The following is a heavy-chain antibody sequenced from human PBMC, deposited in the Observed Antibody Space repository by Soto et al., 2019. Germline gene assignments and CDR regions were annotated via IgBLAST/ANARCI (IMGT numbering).Heavy chain of an antibody. V-gene: IGHV5-51*01. J-gene: IGHJ5*02. CDR1: GYSFTSYW. D-gene: IGHD3-10*01. CDR3: ARSMTMVRRTHNWFDH. Sequence: EVQLVPSGAEVKKPGESLKISCKGSGYSFTSYWIGWVRQMPGKGLEWMGIIYPGDSDTRYSPSFQGQVTISADKSISTAYLQWSSLKASDTAMYYCARSMTMVRRTHNWFDHWGQGTLVTVSS. CDR2: IYPGDSDT.